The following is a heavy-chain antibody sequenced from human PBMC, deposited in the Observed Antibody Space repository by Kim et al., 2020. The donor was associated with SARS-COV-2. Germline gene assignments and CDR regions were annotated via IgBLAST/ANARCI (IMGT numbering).Heavy chain of an antibody. CDR3: ANLYGYGHEAGY. D-gene: IGHD5-18*01. V-gene: IGHV3-9*01. Sequence: GSADSVNSRIANTRDNAKNSLYLQMNSLRAEDTALYYCANLYGYGHEAGYWGQGTLVTVSS. J-gene: IGHJ4*02.